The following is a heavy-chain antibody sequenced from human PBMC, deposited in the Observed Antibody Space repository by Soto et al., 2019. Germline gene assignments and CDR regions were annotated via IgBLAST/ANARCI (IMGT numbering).Heavy chain of an antibody. CDR2: IKQDGSEK. Sequence: GFLRLSCAASGFTFVSYWMSWVRQAPGKGLEWVANIKQDGSEKYYVDSVKGRFTISRDNAKNSLYLQMNSLRAEDTAVYYCARLWFGELFPHGAFDIWGQGTMVIVTS. CDR3: ARLWFGELFPHGAFDI. V-gene: IGHV3-7*05. CDR1: GFTFVSYW. D-gene: IGHD3-10*01. J-gene: IGHJ3*02.